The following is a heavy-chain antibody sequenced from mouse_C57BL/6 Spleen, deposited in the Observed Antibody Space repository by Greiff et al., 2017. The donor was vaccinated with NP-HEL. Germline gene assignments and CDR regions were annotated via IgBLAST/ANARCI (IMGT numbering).Heavy chain of an antibody. CDR2: INPSNGGT. CDR1: GYTFTSYW. Sequence: VQLQQSGTELVKPGASVKLSCKASGYTFTSYWMHWVKQRPGQGLEWIGNINPSNGGTNYNEKFKSKATLTVDKSSSTAYMQLSSLTSEDSAVYYCARWAYGYDGGYYFDYWGQGTTLTVSS. V-gene: IGHV1-53*01. J-gene: IGHJ2*01. CDR3: ARWAYGYDGGYYFDY. D-gene: IGHD2-2*01.